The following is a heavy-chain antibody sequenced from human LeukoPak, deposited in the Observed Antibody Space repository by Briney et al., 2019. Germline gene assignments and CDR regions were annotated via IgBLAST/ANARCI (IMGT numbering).Heavy chain of an antibody. CDR2: IKQDGSEK. CDR3: ARDSGTVTYYYGMDV. J-gene: IGHJ6*02. Sequence: PGGSLRLSCAASGFTFSSYWMSWVRQAPGKVLEWVANIKQDGSEKYYVDSVKGRFTISRDNAKNSLYLQMNSLRAEDTAVYYCARDSGTVTYYYGMDVWGQGTTVTVSS. V-gene: IGHV3-7*01. CDR1: GFTFSSYW. D-gene: IGHD4-17*01.